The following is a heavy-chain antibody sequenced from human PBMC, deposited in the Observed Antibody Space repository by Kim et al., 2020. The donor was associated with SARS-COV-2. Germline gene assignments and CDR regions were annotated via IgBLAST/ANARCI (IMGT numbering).Heavy chain of an antibody. Sequence: SETLSLTCTVSGYSISSGYYWGWIRQPPGKGLEWIGSIYHSGSTYYNPSLKSRVTISVDTSKNQFSLKLSSVTAADTAVYYCARDMYYDSSGPDPDYWGQGTLVTVSS. CDR2: IYHSGST. D-gene: IGHD3-22*01. CDR3: ARDMYYDSSGPDPDY. J-gene: IGHJ4*02. V-gene: IGHV4-38-2*02. CDR1: GYSISSGYY.